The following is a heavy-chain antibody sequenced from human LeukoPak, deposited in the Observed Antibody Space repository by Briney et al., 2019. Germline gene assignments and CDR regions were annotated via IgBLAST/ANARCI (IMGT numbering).Heavy chain of an antibody. V-gene: IGHV3-23*01. CDR3: AKFNGDYSNWFDP. CDR1: GFTFSSYA. J-gene: IGHJ5*02. CDR2: ISGSGGST. D-gene: IGHD4-17*01. Sequence: GGSLRLSCAASGFTFSSYAMSWVRQAPGKGLERVSAISGSGGSTYYADSVEGRFTISRDNSKNTLYLQMNSLRAEDTAVYYCAKFNGDYSNWFDPWGQGTLVTVSS.